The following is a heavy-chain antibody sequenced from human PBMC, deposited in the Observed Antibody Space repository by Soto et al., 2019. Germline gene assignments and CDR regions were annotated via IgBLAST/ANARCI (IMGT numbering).Heavy chain of an antibody. J-gene: IGHJ4*02. V-gene: IGHV3-33*01. CDR2: IWYDGSNK. Sequence: QVQLVESGGGVVQPGRSLRLSCAASGFTFSSYGMHWVRQAPGKGLEWVADIWYDGSNKYYADFVKGRFTISRDNSKNTLYLQMYSLRAEDTAVYYCARDRDPLWLGESKLDYWCQGNLVTVCS. CDR3: ARDRDPLWLGESKLDY. D-gene: IGHD3-10*01. CDR1: GFTFSSYG.